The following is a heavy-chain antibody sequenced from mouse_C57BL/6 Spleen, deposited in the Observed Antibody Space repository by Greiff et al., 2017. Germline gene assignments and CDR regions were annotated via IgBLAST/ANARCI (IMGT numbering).Heavy chain of an antibody. J-gene: IGHJ4*01. CDR3: ASGDRYGSSYYAMDY. Sequence: QVQLQQSGPELVKPGASVKISCKASGYAFSSSWMNWVKQRPGKGLEWIGRIYPGDGDTNYNGKFNGKATLTADKSSSTAYLQLSSLTSEDSAVYFCASGDRYGSSYYAMDYWGQGTSVTVSS. V-gene: IGHV1-82*01. CDR1: GYAFSSSW. CDR2: IYPGDGDT. D-gene: IGHD1-1*01.